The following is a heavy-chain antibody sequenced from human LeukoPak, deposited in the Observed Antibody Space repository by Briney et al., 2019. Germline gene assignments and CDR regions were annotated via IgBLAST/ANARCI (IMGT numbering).Heavy chain of an antibody. V-gene: IGHV3-21*04. CDR3: AKDGGLWVSAHWGDS. CDR2: FGTRSTSI. J-gene: IGHJ4*02. D-gene: IGHD7-27*01. Sequence: PGGSLRLSCTASGFTFSGYSMNWIRQAPGKGLEWVSSFGTRSTSIYHAGSVKGRFTVSRDNSKNTLFLQMNSLRAEDTAVYYCAKDGGLWVSAHWGDSWGRGTLVTVSS. CDR1: GFTFSGYS.